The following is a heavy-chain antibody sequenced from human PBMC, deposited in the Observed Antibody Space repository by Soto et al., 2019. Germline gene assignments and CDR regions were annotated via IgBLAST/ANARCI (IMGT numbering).Heavy chain of an antibody. V-gene: IGHV4-30-4*01. CDR2: INYSGST. CDR3: ARQAAYITFDY. J-gene: IGHJ4*02. CDR1: GVTISSGDFY. Sequence: PSETLSLTCTVSGVTISSGDFYWSWFRQPPGKGLEWIGSINYSGSTYYNPSLKSRVTISGDTSKTQFSLKLSSVTAADTAVYYCARQAAYITFDYWGQGTLVTVSS. D-gene: IGHD2-15*01.